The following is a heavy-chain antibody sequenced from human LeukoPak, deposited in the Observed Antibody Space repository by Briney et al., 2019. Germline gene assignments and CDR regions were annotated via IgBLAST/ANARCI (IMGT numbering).Heavy chain of an antibody. CDR1: GFTFSSYS. CDR2: ISSSSSYI. CDR3: ARAQWLKPGDY. D-gene: IGHD6-19*01. V-gene: IGHV3-21*01. J-gene: IGHJ4*02. Sequence: GGSLRLSCAASGFTFSSYSMNWVCQAPGKGLEWVSSISSSSSYIYYADSVKGRFTISRDNAKNSLYLQMNSLRAEDTAVYYCARAQWLKPGDYWGQGTLVTVSS.